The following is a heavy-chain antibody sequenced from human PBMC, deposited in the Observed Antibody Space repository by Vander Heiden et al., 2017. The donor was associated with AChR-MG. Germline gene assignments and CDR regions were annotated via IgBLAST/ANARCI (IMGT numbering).Heavy chain of an antibody. CDR3: ARVNRPAHFAYSWYFDY. D-gene: IGHD4-4*01. V-gene: IGHV3-7*01. J-gene: IGHJ4*01. CDR2: IKEDGSQI. Sequence: EVQLVESGGGLVQPGGSLRLSCESSGFPFENYWMTWVRQAPGKGPEWVAQIKEDGSQIYSLGSVKGRFTISRDNAKNSLYLQMNSLRDEDSGVYYCARVNRPAHFAYSWYFDYWGQGSLVTVSS. CDR1: GFPFENYW.